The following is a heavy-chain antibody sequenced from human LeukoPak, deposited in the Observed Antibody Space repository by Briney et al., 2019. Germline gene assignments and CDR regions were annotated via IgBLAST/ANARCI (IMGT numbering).Heavy chain of an antibody. V-gene: IGHV3-15*01. Sequence: GGSLRLPCAASGFTFSTFGMHWVRQAPGKGLEWVGRLKSKISGETTDYAAHVEGRFTISRDDSKNTLYLQMNSLKTEDTAVYYCTTDPRPSNTAMVTFDWGQGTLVTVSS. CDR3: TTDPRPSNTAMVTFD. CDR2: LKSKISGETT. CDR1: GFTFSTFG. D-gene: IGHD5-18*01. J-gene: IGHJ4*02.